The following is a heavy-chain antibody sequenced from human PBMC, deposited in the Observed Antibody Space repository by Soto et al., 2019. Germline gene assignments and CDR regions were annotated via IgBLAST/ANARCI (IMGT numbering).Heavy chain of an antibody. CDR3: ARAGDGFDFWSGYYGYYYYGMDV. Sequence: PGGSLRLSCAASGFTLNSYWMHWVRQAPGKGLVWVSRINSDGSSTSYADSVKGRFTISRDNARNTLYLQMNSLRAEDTAVYYCARAGDGFDFWSGYYGYYYYGMDVWGQGTTVTVSS. V-gene: IGHV3-74*01. CDR1: GFTLNSYW. CDR2: INSDGSST. J-gene: IGHJ6*02. D-gene: IGHD3-3*01.